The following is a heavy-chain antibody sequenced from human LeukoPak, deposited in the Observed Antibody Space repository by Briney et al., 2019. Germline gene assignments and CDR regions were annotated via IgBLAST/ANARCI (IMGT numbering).Heavy chain of an antibody. CDR3: SRVRYSYGPNWFDP. V-gene: IGHV1-8*01. Sequence: ASVKVSCKASGYTFTSYDINWVRQATGQGLEWMGWMNPNSGNTGYAQKFQGRVTMTRNTSISTAYMELSSLRSEDTAVYYCSRVRYSYGPNWFDPWGQGTLVTVSS. D-gene: IGHD5-18*01. CDR1: GYTFTSYD. J-gene: IGHJ5*02. CDR2: MNPNSGNT.